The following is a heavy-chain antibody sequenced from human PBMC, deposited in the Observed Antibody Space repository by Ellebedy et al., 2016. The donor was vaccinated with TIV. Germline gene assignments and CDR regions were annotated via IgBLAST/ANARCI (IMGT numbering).Heavy chain of an antibody. CDR2: INPDSGGT. D-gene: IGHD1-1*01. Sequence: ASVKVSCKASGYTFTSYGISWVRQAPGQGLEWMGWINPDSGGTNFAQNFQGRVSMTRDASINTAYMQLTRLQSDDTAVYYCARVRRGSSGMDVWGQGTTVTVS. CDR1: GYTFTSYG. J-gene: IGHJ6*02. CDR3: ARVRRGSSGMDV. V-gene: IGHV1-2*02.